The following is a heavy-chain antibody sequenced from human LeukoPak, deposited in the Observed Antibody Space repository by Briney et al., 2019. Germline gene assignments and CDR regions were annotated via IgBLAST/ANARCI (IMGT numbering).Heavy chain of an antibody. CDR2: ISSSSSYK. J-gene: IGHJ4*02. V-gene: IGHV3-21*01. CDR3: ARENYYDSSGYDY. Sequence: GGSLRLSCAASGLTFSSYSMNWVRQAPGKGPEWVSSISSSSSYKYYADSVKGRFTISRDNAKNSLYLQKNSLRAEDTAVYYCARENYYDSSGYDYWGQGTLVTVSS. CDR1: GLTFSSYS. D-gene: IGHD3-22*01.